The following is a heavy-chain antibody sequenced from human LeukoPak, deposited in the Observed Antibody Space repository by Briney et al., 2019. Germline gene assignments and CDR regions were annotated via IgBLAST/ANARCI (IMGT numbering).Heavy chain of an antibody. D-gene: IGHD6-13*01. CDR1: GYTFSSYG. CDR2: ISPYNGNT. Sequence: ASVKVSCTASGYTFSSYGITWVRQAPGQGLEWMGWISPYNGNTNYAQKVQDRVTMTTDTSTSTAYMELRSLRSDDTAVYYCARGRDRLAATGNWLDPWGQGTLVTVSS. CDR3: ARGRDRLAATGNWLDP. V-gene: IGHV1-18*04. J-gene: IGHJ5*02.